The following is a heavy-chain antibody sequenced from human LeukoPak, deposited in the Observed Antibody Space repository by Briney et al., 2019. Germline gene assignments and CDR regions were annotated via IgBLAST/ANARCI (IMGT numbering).Heavy chain of an antibody. CDR2: INPSGTNT. J-gene: IGHJ4*02. D-gene: IGHD2-8*02. CDR1: GGTFSSYA. Sequence: GASVKVSCKASGGTFSSYAISWVRQAPGQGLEWMGLINPSGTNTNYAQKFRGRVTMTRDTSTSTVYMDLSSLRSEDTAMYFCAREESGGYFDYWGQGTLVAVSS. CDR3: AREESGGYFDY. V-gene: IGHV1-46*01.